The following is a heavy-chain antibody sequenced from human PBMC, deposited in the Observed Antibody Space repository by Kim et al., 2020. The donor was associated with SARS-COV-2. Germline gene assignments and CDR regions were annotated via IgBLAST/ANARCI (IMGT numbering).Heavy chain of an antibody. CDR1: GFTFDDYA. J-gene: IGHJ4*02. D-gene: IGHD3-16*02. CDR2: ISGDGGST. Sequence: GGSLRLSCAASGFTFDDYAMHWVRQAPGKGLEWVSLISGDGGSTYYADSVKGRFTISRDNSKNSLYLQMNSLRTEDTALYYCAKVAEGLGELSFGGYYFDYWGQGTLVTVSS. V-gene: IGHV3-43*02. CDR3: AKVAEGLGELSFGGYYFDY.